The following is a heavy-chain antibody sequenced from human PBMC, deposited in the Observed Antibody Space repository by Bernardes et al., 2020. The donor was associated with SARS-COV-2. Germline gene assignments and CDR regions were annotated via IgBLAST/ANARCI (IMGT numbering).Heavy chain of an antibody. Sequence: GGSLRLSCVASGFSFSNFGMHWVRKIPGKGLEWVEIISYEGSNKYYADSVKGRFSISRDNSRNTLYLQMNSLRTEDTAVYYCAKRSAIWELLGQGYYFDYWGQGALVTVSS. CDR3: AKRSAIWELLGQGYYFDY. J-gene: IGHJ4*02. V-gene: IGHV3-30*18. CDR2: ISYEGSNK. CDR1: GFSFSNFG. D-gene: IGHD1-26*01.